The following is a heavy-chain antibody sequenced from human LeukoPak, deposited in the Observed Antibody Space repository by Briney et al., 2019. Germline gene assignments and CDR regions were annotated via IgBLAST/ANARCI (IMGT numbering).Heavy chain of an antibody. CDR1: GGSISSYY. CDR2: IYTSGST. D-gene: IGHD6-19*01. Sequence: SETLSLTCTVPGGSISSYYWSWIRQPAGKGLEWIGRIYTSGSTNYNPSLKSRVTMSVDTSKNQFSLKLSSVTAADTAVYYCARDGSGWYREDYYGMDVWGQGTTVTVSS. V-gene: IGHV4-4*07. J-gene: IGHJ6*02. CDR3: ARDGSGWYREDYYGMDV.